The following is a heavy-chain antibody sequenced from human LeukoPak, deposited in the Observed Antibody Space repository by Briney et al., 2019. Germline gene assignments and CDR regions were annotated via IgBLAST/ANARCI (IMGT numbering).Heavy chain of an antibody. D-gene: IGHD3-9*01. CDR1: GFTVSSHS. Sequence: GGSLRLSCAASGFTVSSHSMSWVRQAPGKGLEWVSAISRSGGSTYYADSVKGRFTISRDNSKNTLYLQMNSLRAEDTAVYYCAKGYDILTGLYFDYWGQGTLVTVSS. V-gene: IGHV3-23*01. J-gene: IGHJ4*02. CDR2: ISRSGGST. CDR3: AKGYDILTGLYFDY.